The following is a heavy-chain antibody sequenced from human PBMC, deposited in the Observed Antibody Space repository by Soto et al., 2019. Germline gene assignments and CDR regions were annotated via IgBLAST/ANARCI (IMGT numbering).Heavy chain of an antibody. CDR2: IIPIFGTA. CDR3: ARHYGGTPVGYYYGMDV. J-gene: IGHJ6*02. V-gene: IGHV1-69*12. Sequence: QVQLVQSGAEVKKPGSSVKVSCKASGGTFSSYAISWVRQAPGQGLEWMGGIIPIFGTANYAQKFQGRVTVTADESTSTAYMELSSLRSEDTAVYYCARHYGGTPVGYYYGMDVWGQGTTVTVSS. CDR1: GGTFSSYA. D-gene: IGHD4-17*01.